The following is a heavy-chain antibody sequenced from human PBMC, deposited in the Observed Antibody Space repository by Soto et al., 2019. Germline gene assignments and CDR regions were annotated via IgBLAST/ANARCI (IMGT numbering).Heavy chain of an antibody. J-gene: IGHJ5*02. Sequence: GESLKISCKGSGYSFTSYWIGWVRQMPGKGLEWMGIIYPGDSDTRYSPSFQGQVTISADKSISTAYLQWSSLKASDTAMYYCARQRETHHRAAGEVWFDPWGQGTLVTVSS. CDR1: GYSFTSYW. D-gene: IGHD6-13*01. CDR2: IYPGDSDT. CDR3: ARQRETHHRAAGEVWFDP. V-gene: IGHV5-51*01.